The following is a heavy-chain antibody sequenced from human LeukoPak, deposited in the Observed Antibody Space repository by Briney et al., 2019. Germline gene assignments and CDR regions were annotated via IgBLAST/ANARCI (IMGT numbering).Heavy chain of an antibody. CDR3: AEGPRRGYYFDY. J-gene: IGHJ4*02. V-gene: IGHV4-59*06. CDR1: GGPINNYY. D-gene: IGHD1-26*01. Sequence: SETLSLTYTVSGGPINNYYWSWIRQPPGKGLEWIGYIYYSGSTYYNPSLKSRVTISVDTSKNQFSLKLSSVTAADTAVYYCAEGPRRGYYFDYWGQGTLVTVSS. CDR2: IYYSGST.